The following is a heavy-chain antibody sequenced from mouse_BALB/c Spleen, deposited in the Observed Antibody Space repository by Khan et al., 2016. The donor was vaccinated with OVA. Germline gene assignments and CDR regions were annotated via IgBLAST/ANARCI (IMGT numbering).Heavy chain of an antibody. CDR3: ARRTTGYTMDS. CDR2: INPRSGYT. D-gene: IGHD2-14*01. J-gene: IGHJ4*01. CDR1: GYTFTSNT. Sequence: VQLQQSGAELARPGASVRMSCKASGYTFTSNTMHWIKQRPGQGLEWIGYINPRSGYTNYNQNFKDKAPLTADKSSSTAYMQLSSLTSEDSAVYYCARRTTGYTMDSWGQGTSVTVSS. V-gene: IGHV1-4*01.